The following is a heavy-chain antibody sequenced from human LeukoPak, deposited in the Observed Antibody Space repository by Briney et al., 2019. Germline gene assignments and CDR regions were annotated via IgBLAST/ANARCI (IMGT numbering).Heavy chain of an antibody. J-gene: IGHJ4*02. CDR1: GGSISSGGYY. D-gene: IGHD1-1*01. CDR2: IYHSGST. CDR3: ARDGYTGTDY. V-gene: IGHV4-30-2*01. Sequence: PSETLSLTCTVSGGSISSGGYYWSWIRQPPGKGLEWIGYIYHSGSTYYNPSLKSRVTISVDRSKNQFSLKLSSVTAADTAVYYCARDGYTGTDYWGQGTLVTVSS.